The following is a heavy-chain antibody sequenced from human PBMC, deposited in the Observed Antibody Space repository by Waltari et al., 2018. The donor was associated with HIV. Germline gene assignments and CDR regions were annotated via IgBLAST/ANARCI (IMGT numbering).Heavy chain of an antibody. J-gene: IGHJ3*01. Sequence: VQLVQSGAEVKKPGASVKVSCKVSGYTLSELALHWVRQSPGKGLEWMGGFDPEDGEKVYAQKFQGRVTMTEDPSTGSAYMDLTGLGFDDTAVYYCTGGGSAFDVWGQGTMVTVSS. CDR3: TGGGSAFDV. CDR2: FDPEDGEK. CDR1: GYTLSELA. D-gene: IGHD3-16*01. V-gene: IGHV1-24*01.